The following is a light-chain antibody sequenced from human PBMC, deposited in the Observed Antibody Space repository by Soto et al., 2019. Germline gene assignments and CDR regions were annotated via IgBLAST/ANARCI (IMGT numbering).Light chain of an antibody. CDR3: QQRSNWPVT. J-gene: IGKJ1*01. Sequence: EIVLTQSPATLSLSPGERATLSCRASQSVSSYLAWNQQKPGQAPRLLIYDASSRATGIPARFSGSGSETEFTLTISSLEPEDFAVYYCQQRSNWPVTVGQGTRVEIK. CDR2: DAS. V-gene: IGKV3-11*01. CDR1: QSVSSY.